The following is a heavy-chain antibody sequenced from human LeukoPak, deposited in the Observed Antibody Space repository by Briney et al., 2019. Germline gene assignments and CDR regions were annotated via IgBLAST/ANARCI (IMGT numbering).Heavy chain of an antibody. V-gene: IGHV3-7*05. Sequence: GGSLRLSCAASGFKFSGHKMNWVRQAPGKGLEWVAAINGDGTQKFYVDSMEGRFTISRDNAKNSLYLQMNSLRAEDTAVYYCASGDRGGDWGQGTLVTVSS. CDR2: INGDGTQK. CDR1: GFKFSGHK. J-gene: IGHJ4*02. D-gene: IGHD3-10*01. CDR3: ASGDRGGD.